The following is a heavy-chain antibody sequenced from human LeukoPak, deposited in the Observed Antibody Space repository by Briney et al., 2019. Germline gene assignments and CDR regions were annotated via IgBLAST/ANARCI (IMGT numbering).Heavy chain of an antibody. CDR3: AREVMVRGVNAFDI. D-gene: IGHD3-10*01. Sequence: ASVKVSCKASGYTFTGYYMHWVRQAPGQGLEWMGLINPNSGGTNYAQKFQGRVTMTRDTSISTAYMELSRLRSDDTAVYYCAREVMVRGVNAFDIWGQGTMVTVSS. CDR1: GYTFTGYY. J-gene: IGHJ3*02. V-gene: IGHV1-2*02. CDR2: INPNSGGT.